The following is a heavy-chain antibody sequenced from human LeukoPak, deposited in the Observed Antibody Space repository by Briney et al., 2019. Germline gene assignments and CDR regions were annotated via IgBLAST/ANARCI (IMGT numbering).Heavy chain of an antibody. Sequence: GGSLRLSCAASGFTFSSYSMNWVRQAPGKGLEWVSYISSSSSTIYYADSVKGRFTISRDKSKNTLFLQMNSLRAEDTAVYYCAKDYYYDSSGYLGYFDYWGQGTLVTVSS. CDR1: GFTFSSYS. CDR2: ISSSSSTI. CDR3: AKDYYYDSSGYLGYFDY. V-gene: IGHV3-48*01. D-gene: IGHD3-22*01. J-gene: IGHJ4*02.